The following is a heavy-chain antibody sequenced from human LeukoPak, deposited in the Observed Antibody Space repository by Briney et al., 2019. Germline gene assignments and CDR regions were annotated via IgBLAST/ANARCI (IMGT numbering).Heavy chain of an antibody. CDR2: ISYDGSNK. J-gene: IGHJ4*02. V-gene: IGHV3-30*03. CDR1: GFTFSSYG. CDR3: ARDGGYYYDSSGPIDY. Sequence: AWSLRLSCAASGFTFSSYGMHWVRQAPGKGMEWVAVISYDGSNKYYADSVKGRFTISRDNSKNTLYLQMNSLRAEDTAVYYCARDGGYYYDSSGPIDYWGQGTLVTVSS. D-gene: IGHD3-22*01.